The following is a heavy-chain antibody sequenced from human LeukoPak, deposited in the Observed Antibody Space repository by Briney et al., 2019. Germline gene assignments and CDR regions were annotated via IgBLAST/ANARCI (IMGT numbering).Heavy chain of an antibody. CDR1: GHTLSELP. J-gene: IGHJ4*02. D-gene: IGHD4-11*01. V-gene: IGHV1-24*01. Sequence: ASVKVSCKVSGHTLSELPMYWVRQAPGEGLEWMGGFDPENDERIYAQKSRGRVTMTEDTSTDTAYMELLSLSSDDTAVYYCATEVTSVVPDYWGQGTLVTVSS. CDR2: FDPENDER. CDR3: ATEVTSVVPDY.